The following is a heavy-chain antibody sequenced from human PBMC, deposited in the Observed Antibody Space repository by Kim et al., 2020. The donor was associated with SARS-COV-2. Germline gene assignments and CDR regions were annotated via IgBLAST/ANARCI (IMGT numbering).Heavy chain of an antibody. V-gene: IGHV1-2*02. D-gene: IGHD2-2*01. CDR3: AAPYCSSTSCPPLRMDV. CDR2: INPNSGGT. Sequence: ASVKVSCKASGHTFTGYYMHWVRQAPGQGLEWMGWINPNSGGTNYAQKFQGRVTMTRDTSISTAYMELSRLRSDDTAVYYCAAPYCSSTSCPPLRMDVWGQGTTVTVSS. J-gene: IGHJ6*02. CDR1: GHTFTGYY.